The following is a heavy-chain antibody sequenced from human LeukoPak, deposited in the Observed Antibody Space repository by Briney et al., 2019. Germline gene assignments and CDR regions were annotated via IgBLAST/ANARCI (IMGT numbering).Heavy chain of an antibody. V-gene: IGHV4-61*10. CDR2: IYYSGST. D-gene: IGHD2-2*02. CDR3: ARERCSSTSCYNFDY. J-gene: IGHJ4*02. Sequence: SETLSLTCTVSGGSISSGSYYWSWIRQPAGKGLEWIGYIYYSGSTNYNPSLKSRVTISVDTSKNQFSLKLTSVTAADTAVYYCARERCSSTSCYNFDYWGQGTLVTVSS. CDR1: GGSISSGSYY.